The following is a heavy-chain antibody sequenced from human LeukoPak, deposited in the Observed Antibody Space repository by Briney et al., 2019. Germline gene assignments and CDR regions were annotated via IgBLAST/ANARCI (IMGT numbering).Heavy chain of an antibody. CDR1: GFTFSGYP. CDR2: ISYDGSNK. D-gene: IGHD5-18*01. CDR3: ARGELDLGHTAMAQFDY. V-gene: IGHV3-30-3*01. Sequence: GGSLRLPCAASGFTFSGYPIHWVRQAPGKGLEWVAVISYDGSNKYFADSVKGRFTISRDNSKNTLYLQMNSLRAEDTAVYYCARGELDLGHTAMAQFDYWGQGTLVTVSS. J-gene: IGHJ4*02.